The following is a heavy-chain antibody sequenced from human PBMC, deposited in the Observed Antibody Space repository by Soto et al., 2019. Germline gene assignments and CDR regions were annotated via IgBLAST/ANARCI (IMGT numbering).Heavy chain of an antibody. CDR3: ARDRSYYDSSGSYSPPY. Sequence: VQLLESGGGLVQPGGSLRLSCAASGFTFSSYAMNWVRQAPGKGLEWVSAISGSAATTHFADSVKGRFTISRDNSKNTLYLQMTSLRAEDTAVYYCARDRSYYDSSGSYSPPYWGQGTLVTVSS. D-gene: IGHD3-22*01. V-gene: IGHV3-23*01. CDR2: ISGSAATT. J-gene: IGHJ4*02. CDR1: GFTFSSYA.